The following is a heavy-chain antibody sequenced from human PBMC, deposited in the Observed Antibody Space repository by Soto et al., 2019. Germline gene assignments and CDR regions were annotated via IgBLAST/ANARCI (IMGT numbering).Heavy chain of an antibody. V-gene: IGHV3-23*01. Sequence: EVQLLESGGGLVQPGGSLRLSCAASGFTLNTYTMSWVRQAPGKGLEWVSAITGSGDNTYYADSVRGRFTVSRDNSWTTLYLQMNSLRAEDTAVYYCAKGPCSTGSWYGREDVWGQGTTVTVSS. J-gene: IGHJ6*02. CDR3: AKGPCSTGSWYGREDV. CDR1: GFTLNTYT. CDR2: ITGSGDNT. D-gene: IGHD2-15*01.